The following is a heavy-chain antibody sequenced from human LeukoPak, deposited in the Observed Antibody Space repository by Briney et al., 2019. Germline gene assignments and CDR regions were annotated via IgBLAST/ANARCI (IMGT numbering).Heavy chain of an antibody. Sequence: ASVKVSCKASGYTFTSYDINWVRQATGQGLEWMGWMNPNSGNTGYALKFQGRVTMTRNTSISTAYMELSSLRSEDTAVYYCARGRDYYGSGSYYTPGYYYYMDVWGKGTTVTISS. J-gene: IGHJ6*03. V-gene: IGHV1-8*01. CDR2: MNPNSGNT. D-gene: IGHD3-10*01. CDR3: ARGRDYYGSGSYYTPGYYYYMDV. CDR1: GYTFTSYD.